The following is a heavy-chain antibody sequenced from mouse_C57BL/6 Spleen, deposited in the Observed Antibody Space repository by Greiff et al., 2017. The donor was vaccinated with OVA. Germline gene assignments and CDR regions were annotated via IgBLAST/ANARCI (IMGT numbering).Heavy chain of an antibody. Sequence: QVQLKQPGAELVMPGASVKLSCKASGYTFTSYWMHWVKQRPGQGLEWIGEIDPSDSYTNYNQKFKGKSTLTVDKSSSTAYMQLSSLTSEDPAVYYWARKAGAVFDYWGQGTTLTVSS. J-gene: IGHJ2*01. CDR3: ARKAGAVFDY. V-gene: IGHV1-69*01. CDR1: GYTFTSYW. CDR2: IDPSDSYT.